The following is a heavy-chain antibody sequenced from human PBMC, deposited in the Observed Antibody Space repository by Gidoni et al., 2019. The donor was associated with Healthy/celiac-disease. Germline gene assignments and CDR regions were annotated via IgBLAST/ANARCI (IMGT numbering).Heavy chain of an antibody. D-gene: IGHD3-9*01. V-gene: IGHV3-15*01. Sequence: VKGRFTISRDDSKNTLYLQMNSLKTEDTAVYYCTTYVLRYFDWLFKNWGQGTLVTVSS. J-gene: IGHJ4*02. CDR3: TTYVLRYFDWLFKN.